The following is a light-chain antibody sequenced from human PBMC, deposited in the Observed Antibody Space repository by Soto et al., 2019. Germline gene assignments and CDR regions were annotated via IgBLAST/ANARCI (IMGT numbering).Light chain of an antibody. CDR2: DVS. Sequence: EIVLTQSPGTLSLSPGERATLSCRSSQSVSSSYLAWYQQKPGQAPRLLIYDVSSRATGIPDRFSGSGSGTDFTLTSSRPEPEDFAVYYCQQYGSSPTFGQGTKVEIK. V-gene: IGKV3-20*01. CDR1: QSVSSSY. J-gene: IGKJ1*01. CDR3: QQYGSSPT.